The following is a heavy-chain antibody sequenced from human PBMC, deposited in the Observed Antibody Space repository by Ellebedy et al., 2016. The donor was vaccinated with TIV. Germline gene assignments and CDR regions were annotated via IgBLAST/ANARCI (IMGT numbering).Heavy chain of an antibody. CDR3: ARHLGYCTTTRCYSSFYGMDI. CDR1: GGSVNSSAYF. Sequence: SETLSLXXTVSGGSVNSSAYFWGWIRQPPGKGLDYIGSIYNGGSTYYSPPPKGRVSISVDTSKNQFSLTLSSVTAADTAVYYCARHLGYCTTTRCYSSFYGMDIWGQGTTVTVSS. V-gene: IGHV4-39*01. CDR2: IYNGGST. J-gene: IGHJ6*02. D-gene: IGHD2-2*01.